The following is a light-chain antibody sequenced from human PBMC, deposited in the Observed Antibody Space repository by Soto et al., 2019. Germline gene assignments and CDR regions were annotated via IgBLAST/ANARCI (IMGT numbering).Light chain of an antibody. CDR1: NSDVGNYDL. V-gene: IGLV2-23*02. Sequence: QSALTQPASVSGSPGQSITISCSGTNSDVGNYDLVSWYEHHPGKAPRLIIYEVTKRPSGGSDRFSGSKSGNTASLTISGLQAEDEGDYHCSSYAGSTKVVFGGGTKLTVL. CDR3: SSYAGSTKVV. J-gene: IGLJ3*02. CDR2: EVT.